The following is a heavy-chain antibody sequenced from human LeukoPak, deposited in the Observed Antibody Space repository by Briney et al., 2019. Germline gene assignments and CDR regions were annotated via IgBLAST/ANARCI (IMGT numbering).Heavy chain of an antibody. V-gene: IGHV4-4*02. CDR2: IYHSGST. CDR1: GGSISSSNW. J-gene: IGHJ3*02. CDR3: ARHEPDSSGYLYAFDI. D-gene: IGHD3-22*01. Sequence: PSETLSLTCAVSGGSISSSNWWSWVRLPPGKGLEWIGEIYHSGSTNYNPSLKSRVTISVDKSKNQFSLKLSSVTAADTAVYYCARHEPDSSGYLYAFDIWGQGTMVTVSS.